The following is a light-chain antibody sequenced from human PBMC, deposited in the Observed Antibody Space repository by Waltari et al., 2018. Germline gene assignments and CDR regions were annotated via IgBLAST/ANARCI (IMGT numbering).Light chain of an antibody. CDR1: QSISSY. CDR3: QQSYSTWT. J-gene: IGKJ1*01. CDR2: AAS. Sequence: DIQMTQSPSSLSASVGDRVTIPCRASQSISSYLNWYQQKPGKAPKLLIYAASSLQSGVPSRFSGSGSGTDFTLTISSLQPEDFATYYCQQSYSTWTFGQGTKVEIK. V-gene: IGKV1-39*01.